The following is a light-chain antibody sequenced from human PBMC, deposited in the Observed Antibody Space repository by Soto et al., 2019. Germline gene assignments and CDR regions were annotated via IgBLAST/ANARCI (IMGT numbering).Light chain of an antibody. V-gene: IGKV1-27*01. CDR3: QKYDRFPWS. CDR2: TAS. CDR1: QDISHY. J-gene: IGKJ1*01. Sequence: DIQMTQSPSSLSASVGDTVTITCRASQDISHYLAWYQKRPGKVPKLLIHTASILQSGVSSRFSASGSGTDFTLTISSLQPKDVATYYCQKYDRFPWSFGRGTKVEIK.